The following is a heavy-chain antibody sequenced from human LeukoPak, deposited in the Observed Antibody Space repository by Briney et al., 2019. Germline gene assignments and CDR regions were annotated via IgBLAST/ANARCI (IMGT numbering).Heavy chain of an antibody. V-gene: IGHV4-59*01. D-gene: IGHD1-26*01. J-gene: IGHJ4*02. CDR2: MYYSGST. CDR3: ARVPVSGCYYALDF. Sequence: PAETLSLTCAASGCTISAYYWSWIRQPPGKGLEWIGYMYYSGSTNYNPSLKSRVTMLVDTSKNQFSLKLSSVTAADTDVYYCARVPVSGCYYALDFWGQGTLVTVSS. CDR1: GCTISAYY.